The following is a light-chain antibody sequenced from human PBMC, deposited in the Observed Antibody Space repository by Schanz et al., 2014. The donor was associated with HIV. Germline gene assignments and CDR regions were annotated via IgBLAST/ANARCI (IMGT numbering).Light chain of an antibody. CDR2: GAS. V-gene: IGKV3-20*01. J-gene: IGKJ1*01. CDR1: QIISTS. CDR3: QQYGVSPPWT. Sequence: EIVLTQFPGTLSLSPGERVTLSCRTTQIISTSLAWYQQRPGQPPRLLLYGASSRATGIPDRFSGSGSGTDFTLTISGLEPEDFAVYYCQQYGVSPPWTFGQGTRVEIK.